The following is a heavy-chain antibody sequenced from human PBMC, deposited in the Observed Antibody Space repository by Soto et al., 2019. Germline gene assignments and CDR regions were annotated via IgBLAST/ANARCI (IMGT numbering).Heavy chain of an antibody. CDR3: AKATSATCTGSICYSFDY. V-gene: IGHV3-11*01. CDR2: ISSSGSTI. Sequence: GGSLRLSCAASGFTFSDYYMSWIRQAPGKGLEWVSYISSSGSTIYYADSVKGRFTISRDSSKNTLSLQMNSLRPEDTALYYCAKATSATCTGSICYSFDYWGQGTLVTVSS. CDR1: GFTFSDYY. J-gene: IGHJ4*02. D-gene: IGHD2-21*01.